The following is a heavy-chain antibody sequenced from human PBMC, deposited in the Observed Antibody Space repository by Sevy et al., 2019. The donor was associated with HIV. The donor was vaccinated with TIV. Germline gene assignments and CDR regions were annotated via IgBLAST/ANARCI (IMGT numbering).Heavy chain of an antibody. CDR3: ARLASRLRDNWSDP. CDR2: SFYSGTT. J-gene: IGHJ5*02. Sequence: SETLSLTCTVSGGSISTSSYYWGWIRQPTGKGLEWIGNSFYSGTTYYNPSLKSRVTISVETSKNQFSLKLSSVTAADTAVYYCARLASRLRDNWSDPWGQGTLVTVSS. V-gene: IGHV4-39*01. D-gene: IGHD3-16*01. CDR1: GGSISTSSYY.